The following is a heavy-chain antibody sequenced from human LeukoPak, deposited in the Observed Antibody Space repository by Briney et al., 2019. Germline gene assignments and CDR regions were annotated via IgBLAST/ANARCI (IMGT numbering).Heavy chain of an antibody. Sequence: GGSLRLSCAACGFTFDDYGMSWVRQAPGKGLEWVSCINWNGGSTGYADSVKGRFTISRDNAKNSLYLQMNSLRAEDTALYYCAREFYDSSGYYYYYYYMDVWGKGTTVTVSS. CDR2: INWNGGST. D-gene: IGHD3-22*01. J-gene: IGHJ6*03. V-gene: IGHV3-20*04. CDR3: AREFYDSSGYYYYYYYMDV. CDR1: GFTFDDYG.